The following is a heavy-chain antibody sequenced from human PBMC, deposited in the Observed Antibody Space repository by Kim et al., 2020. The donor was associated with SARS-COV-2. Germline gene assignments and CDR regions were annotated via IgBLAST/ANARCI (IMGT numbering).Heavy chain of an antibody. D-gene: IGHD2-21*02. Sequence: GESLKISCKGSGYSFTSYWISWVRQMPGKGLEWMGRIDPSDSYTNYSPSFQGHVTISADKSISTAYLQWSSLKASDTAMYYCAMDCGGDCYSLDYWGQGTLVTVSS. V-gene: IGHV5-10-1*01. CDR3: AMDCGGDCYSLDY. CDR1: GYSFTSYW. CDR2: IDPSDSYT. J-gene: IGHJ4*02.